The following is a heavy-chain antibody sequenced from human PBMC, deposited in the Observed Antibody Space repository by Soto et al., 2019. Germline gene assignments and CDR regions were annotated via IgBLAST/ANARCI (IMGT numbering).Heavy chain of an antibody. V-gene: IGHV3-23*01. J-gene: IGHJ4*02. CDR1: GFDFSGYA. Sequence: GGSLRLSCAASGFDFSGYAMSWDRWAPGKGLEWLSAISGSGDNTYYADSVKGRFTMSRDNSRNTLYLQMNSLGAEDAAIYYCAKDKGGVSVSGVIIPYYFDYWGQGTLVTVSS. D-gene: IGHD3-3*01. CDR3: AKDKGGVSVSGVIIPYYFDY. CDR2: ISGSGDNT.